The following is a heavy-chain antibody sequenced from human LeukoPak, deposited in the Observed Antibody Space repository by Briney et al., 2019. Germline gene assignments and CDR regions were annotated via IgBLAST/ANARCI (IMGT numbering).Heavy chain of an antibody. Sequence: PSETLSLTCTVSGGSISSYYWSWIRQPAGKGLEWIGRIYTSGSTNYNPSLKSRVTMSVDTSKNQFSLKLSSVTAADTAVYYCARERGFMVRGVIITSYNWFDPWGQGTLVTVSS. J-gene: IGHJ5*02. D-gene: IGHD3-10*01. CDR3: ARERGFMVRGVIITSYNWFDP. CDR2: IYTSGST. CDR1: GGSISSYY. V-gene: IGHV4-4*07.